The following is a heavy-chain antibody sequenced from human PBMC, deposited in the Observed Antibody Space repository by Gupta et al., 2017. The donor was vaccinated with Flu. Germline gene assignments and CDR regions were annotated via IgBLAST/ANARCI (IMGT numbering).Heavy chain of an antibody. CDR3: ARGPSYYDFWSGYQRTDYYYYGMDV. CDR2: IYSGGRT. Sequence: EVQLVESGGGLVQPGGSLRLSCAASGFTVSSNYMSWVRQAPGKGLEWVSVIYSGGRTYYADSVKGRFTISRHNSKNTLYLQMNSLRAEDTAVYYCARGPSYYDFWSGYQRTDYYYYGMDVWGQGTTVTVSS. V-gene: IGHV3-53*04. J-gene: IGHJ6*02. CDR1: GFTVSSNY. D-gene: IGHD3-3*01.